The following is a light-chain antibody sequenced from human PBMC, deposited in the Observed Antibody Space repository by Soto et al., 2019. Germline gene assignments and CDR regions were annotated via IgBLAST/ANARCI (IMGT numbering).Light chain of an antibody. CDR1: QSVGSNY. CDR3: QQYNYSPWT. Sequence: EIVLTQSPGTLSLSPGERATLSCRASQSVGSNYVAWYQQKPGQAPRLLIYGASSRATGIPDRVSGGGSGTDFTLTISRLEPEDFAVYSCQQYNYSPWTYGKGTQVESK. CDR2: GAS. J-gene: IGKJ1*01. V-gene: IGKV3-20*01.